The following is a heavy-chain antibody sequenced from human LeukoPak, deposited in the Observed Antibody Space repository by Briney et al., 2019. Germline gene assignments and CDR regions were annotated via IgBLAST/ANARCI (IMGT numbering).Heavy chain of an antibody. CDR3: ARDGAYGSGSFLSFFDY. CDR1: VGSLSSYY. CDR2: IYYSGST. J-gene: IGHJ4*02. D-gene: IGHD3-10*01. V-gene: IGHV4-59*01. Sequence: SETLSLTCTVSVGSLSSYYWSWIRQPPGKGLEWIGYIYYSGSTNYNPSLKSRVTISVDTSKNQFSLKLSCVTAADTAVYYCARDGAYGSGSFLSFFDYWGQGTLVTVSS.